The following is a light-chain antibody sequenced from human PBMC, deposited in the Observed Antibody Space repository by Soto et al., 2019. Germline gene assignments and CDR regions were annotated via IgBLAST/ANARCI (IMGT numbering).Light chain of an antibody. J-gene: IGLJ2*01. CDR2: SNN. CDR3: ASWDDRLGAVI. V-gene: IGLV1-47*02. Sequence: QSVLTQPPSAAGTPGQKGFISCSGSSSHIGGTNYAYWYQQLPGAAPKLLMHSNNLRPSGVPERISGSKFGTAASLAISGLRSEDEAVYYCASWDDRLGAVIFGGGTKLTVL. CDR1: SSHIGGTNY.